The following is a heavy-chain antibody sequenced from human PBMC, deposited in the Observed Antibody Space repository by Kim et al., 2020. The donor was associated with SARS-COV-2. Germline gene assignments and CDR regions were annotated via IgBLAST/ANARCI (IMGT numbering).Heavy chain of an antibody. Sequence: SETLSLTCNVSGGSISSSSYYWGWIRQPPGKGLEWIGNIYYSGSTYYNPSLKSRVTISVDTSKNHFSLKLSSVTAADTAEYYCARYYYYSSATFDSWGQG. J-gene: IGHJ5*02. CDR3: ARYYYYSSATFDS. CDR2: IYYSGST. D-gene: IGHD3-22*01. CDR1: GGSISSSSYY. V-gene: IGHV4-39*02.